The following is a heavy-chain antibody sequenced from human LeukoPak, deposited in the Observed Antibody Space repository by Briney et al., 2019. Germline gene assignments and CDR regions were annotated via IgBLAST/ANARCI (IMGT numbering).Heavy chain of an antibody. CDR3: ARGASWTGMFDY. J-gene: IGHJ4*02. V-gene: IGHV3-48*02. CDR2: IDSSSGSR. CDR1: GFTFSSYT. Sequence: GGSLRPSCAASGFTFSSYTMNWVRQAPGKGLEWVSLIDSSSGSRWYTDFVKGRFTVSRDNAKNSLYLQMNSLRDDDTAVYYCARGASWTGMFDYWGQGILVTVSS. D-gene: IGHD2-2*01.